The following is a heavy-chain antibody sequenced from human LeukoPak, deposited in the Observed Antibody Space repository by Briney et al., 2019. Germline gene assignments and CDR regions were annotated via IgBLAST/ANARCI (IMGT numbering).Heavy chain of an antibody. CDR2: IYTSGST. D-gene: IGHD6-19*01. V-gene: IGHV4-4*07. Sequence: SETLSLTCTVSGGSISSYYWSWIRQLAGKGLEWIGRIYTSGSTNYNPSLKSRVTISVDTSKNQFSLKLSSVTAADTAVYYCARVRRYSSRPDAFDIWGQGTMVTVSS. CDR1: GGSISSYY. J-gene: IGHJ3*02. CDR3: ARVRRYSSRPDAFDI.